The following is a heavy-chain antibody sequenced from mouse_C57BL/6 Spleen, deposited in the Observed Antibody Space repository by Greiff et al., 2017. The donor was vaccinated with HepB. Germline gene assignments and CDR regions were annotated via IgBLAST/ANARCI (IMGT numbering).Heavy chain of an antibody. J-gene: IGHJ2*01. CDR2: ISSGSSTI. D-gene: IGHD1-1*01. Sequence: EVKVVESGGGLVKPGGSLKLSCAASGFTFSDYGMHWVRQAPEKGLEWVAYISSGSSTIYYADTVEGRFTISRDNAKNTLFLQMTSLRSEDTAMYYCARGYYGLDYWGQGTTLTVSS. V-gene: IGHV5-17*01. CDR1: GFTFSDYG. CDR3: ARGYYGLDY.